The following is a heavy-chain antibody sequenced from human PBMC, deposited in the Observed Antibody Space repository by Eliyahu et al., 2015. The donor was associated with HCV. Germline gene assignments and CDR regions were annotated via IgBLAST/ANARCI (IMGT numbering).Heavy chain of an antibody. V-gene: IGHV3-23*01. J-gene: IGHJ4*02. CDR3: AKGSGGSCYSSLDY. CDR2: ISDSGDST. CDR1: GFSFVSYA. D-gene: IGHD2-15*01. Sequence: EVQVLESGGGLVQPGGSLRVSCAASGFSFVSYAXXWVRQAPGKGXEWVSCISDSGDSTYYAGSVKGRFTISRDNSQSRLYLQMNNLRAEDTGVYHCAKGSGGSCYSSLDYWGQGSLATVS.